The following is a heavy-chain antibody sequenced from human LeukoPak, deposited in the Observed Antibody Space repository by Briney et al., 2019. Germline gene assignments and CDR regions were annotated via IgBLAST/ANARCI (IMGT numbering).Heavy chain of an antibody. D-gene: IGHD3/OR15-3a*01. J-gene: IGHJ4*02. Sequence: GGSLRLSCAASGFTFSSYSMNWVRQAPGKGLEWVSSISSSSSYIYYADSVKGRFTISRDNAKNSLYLQMNSLRAEDTAVYYCASFVASAGYYTSYFDYWGQGTLVTVSS. CDR3: ASFVASAGYYTSYFDY. CDR1: GFTFSSYS. V-gene: IGHV3-21*01. CDR2: ISSSSSYI.